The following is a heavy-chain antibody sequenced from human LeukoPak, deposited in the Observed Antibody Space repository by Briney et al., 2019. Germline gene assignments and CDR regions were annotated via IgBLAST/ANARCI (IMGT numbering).Heavy chain of an antibody. CDR2: ISGSGGST. CDR3: ASPVGARILGY. J-gene: IGHJ4*02. V-gene: IGHV3-23*01. CDR1: GFTFSSYA. Sequence: GGSLRLSCAASGFTFSSYAMSWVRQAPGKGLEWVSDISGSGGSTNYADSVKGRFTISRDNSKNTLYLQMNSLRAEDTAVYYCASPVGARILGYWGQGTLVTVSS. D-gene: IGHD2-15*01.